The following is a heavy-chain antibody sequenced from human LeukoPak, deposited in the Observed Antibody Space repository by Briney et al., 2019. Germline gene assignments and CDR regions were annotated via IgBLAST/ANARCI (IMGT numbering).Heavy chain of an antibody. CDR2: NNPNSGGT. J-gene: IGHJ4*02. D-gene: IGHD1-26*01. V-gene: IGHV1-2*02. CDR1: GYTFTGYY. CDR3: APSKRGGSYYY. Sequence: ASVKVSFKASGYTFTGYYMHWVRRAPGQGLEWMGWNNPNSGGTNYAQKFQGRVTMTRDTSISTAYMELSRLRSDDTAAYYCAPSKRGGSYYYWGQGTLVTVSS.